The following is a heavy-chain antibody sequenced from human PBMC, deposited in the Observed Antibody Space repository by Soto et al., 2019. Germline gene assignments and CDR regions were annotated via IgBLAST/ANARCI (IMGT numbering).Heavy chain of an antibody. CDR2: INSDGSST. V-gene: IGHV3-74*01. D-gene: IGHD2-2*01. J-gene: IGHJ6*03. Sequence: EVQLVESGGGLVQPGGSLRLSCAASGFTFSSYWMHWVRQAPGKGLVWVSRINSDGSSTSYADSVKGRFTISRDNAKNTLYLQMNSLRAEDTAVYYCARGDCSSTSCYASYYYYYMDVWGKGTTVTVSS. CDR1: GFTFSSYW. CDR3: ARGDCSSTSCYASYYYYYMDV.